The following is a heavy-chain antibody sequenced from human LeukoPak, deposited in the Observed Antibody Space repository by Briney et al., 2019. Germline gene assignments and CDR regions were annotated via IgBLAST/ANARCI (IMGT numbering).Heavy chain of an antibody. V-gene: IGHV1-2*02. D-gene: IGHD3-10*01. CDR2: INPNSGYT. Sequence: ASVKVSCKAFGYTFSDYYLHWVRQAPGQGLEYMGWINPNSGYTKYSQSFQGKVTMTRDTSISTAYMELSRLISDDTAVYYCARGDTMVRGLISDYWGQGTLVTVSS. CDR3: ARGDTMVRGLISDY. J-gene: IGHJ4*02. CDR1: GYTFSDYY.